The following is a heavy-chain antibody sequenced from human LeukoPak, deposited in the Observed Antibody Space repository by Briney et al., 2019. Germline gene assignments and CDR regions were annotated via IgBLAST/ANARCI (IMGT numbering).Heavy chain of an antibody. J-gene: IGHJ2*01. D-gene: IGHD1-26*01. CDR3: AKGADSGSYWYFDL. CDR2: ISSSGSTI. V-gene: IGHV3-48*03. CDR1: GFTFSSYE. Sequence: PGGSLRLSCAASGFTFSSYEMNWVRQAPGKGLEGVSYISSSGSTIYYADSVKGRFTISRDNSKNTLYLQMNSLRAEDTAVYYCAKGADSGSYWYFDLWGRGTLVTVSS.